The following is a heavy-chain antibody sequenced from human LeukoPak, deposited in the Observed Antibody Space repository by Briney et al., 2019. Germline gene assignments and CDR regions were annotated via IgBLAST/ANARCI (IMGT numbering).Heavy chain of an antibody. V-gene: IGHV1-3*01. CDR1: GYTFTSYY. Sequence: ASVKVSCKASGYTFTSYYMHWVRQAPGQRLEWMGWINAGNGNTKYSQKFQGRVTITRDTSASTAYMELSSLRSEDTAVYYCARDRRIAANWFDPWGQGTLVTVSS. CDR3: ARDRRIAANWFDP. D-gene: IGHD6-13*01. J-gene: IGHJ5*02. CDR2: INAGNGNT.